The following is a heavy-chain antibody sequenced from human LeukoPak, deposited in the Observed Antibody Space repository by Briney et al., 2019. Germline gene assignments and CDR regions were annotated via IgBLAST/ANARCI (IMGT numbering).Heavy chain of an antibody. V-gene: IGHV4-31*03. CDR3: ACPSPGYCGYDPNDAFDI. D-gene: IGHD5-12*01. Sequence: SETLSLTCTVSGGSISSGGYYSSRIRQHPGKGLERIGYIYYRGSTYYNPSIEIRVIISVYTSKGQCSLKLSSVTSADRHVYYWACPSPGYCGYDPNDAFDIWGQGKMVTVSS. J-gene: IGHJ3*02. CDR1: GGSISSGGYY. CDR2: IYYRGST.